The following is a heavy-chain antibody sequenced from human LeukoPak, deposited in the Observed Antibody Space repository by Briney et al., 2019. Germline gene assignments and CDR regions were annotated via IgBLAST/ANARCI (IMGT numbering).Heavy chain of an antibody. CDR1: GFTFSSYW. CDR2: INSDGSST. CDR3: ARESFSYYDYVWGSYRKVNDAFDI. Sequence: GGSLRLSCAASGFTFSSYWMHWVRQAPGKGLVWVSRINSDGSSTSYADSVKGRFTISRDNAKNTLYLQMNSLRAEDTAVYYCARESFSYYDYVWGSYRKVNDAFDIWGQGTMVTVSS. D-gene: IGHD3-16*02. V-gene: IGHV3-74*01. J-gene: IGHJ3*02.